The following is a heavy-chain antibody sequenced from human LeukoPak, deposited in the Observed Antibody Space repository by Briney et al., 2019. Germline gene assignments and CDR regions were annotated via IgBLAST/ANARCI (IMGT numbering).Heavy chain of an antibody. Sequence: SVKVSCKASGYTFTSYGISWVRQAPGQGLEWMGRIIPILGIANYAQKFQGRVTITADKSTSTAYMELSSLRSEDTAVYYCARDLGGWELPFPYNWFDPWGQGTLVTVSS. CDR2: IIPILGIA. CDR3: ARDLGGWELPFPYNWFDP. CDR1: GYTFTSYG. V-gene: IGHV1-69*04. J-gene: IGHJ5*02. D-gene: IGHD1-26*01.